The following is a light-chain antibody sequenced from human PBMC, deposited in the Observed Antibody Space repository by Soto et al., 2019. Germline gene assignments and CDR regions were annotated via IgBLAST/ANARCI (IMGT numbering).Light chain of an antibody. J-gene: IGKJ1*01. Sequence: DIVMTQSPDSLAVSLGERATINCKSSRSVLYSSNNKNYLAWYQQKPGQAPKLLIYWSSTRESGVPDRFSGSGSGTDFPLTISSLQAEDVALYYCQQYYSTPTWTFGQGTKVEIK. CDR3: QQYYSTPTWT. CDR2: WSS. V-gene: IGKV4-1*01. CDR1: RSVLYSSNNKNY.